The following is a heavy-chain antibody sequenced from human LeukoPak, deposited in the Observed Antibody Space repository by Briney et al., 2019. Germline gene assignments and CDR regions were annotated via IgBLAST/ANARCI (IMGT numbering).Heavy chain of an antibody. CDR1: GYTISSGYY. CDR3: ARAYSSSWYFNWFDP. V-gene: IGHV4-38-2*02. CDR2: IYHSGST. Sequence: SETLSLTCTVSGYTISSGYYWGWIRQPPGRGLEWIGTIYHSGSTYYNPSLKSRVTISVDTSKNQFSLKLSSVTAADTAVYFCARAYSSSWYFNWFDPWGQGTLVTVSS. J-gene: IGHJ5*02. D-gene: IGHD6-13*01.